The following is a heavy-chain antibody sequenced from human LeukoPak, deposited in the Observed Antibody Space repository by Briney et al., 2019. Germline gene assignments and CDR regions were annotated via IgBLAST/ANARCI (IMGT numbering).Heavy chain of an antibody. CDR3: AKRGDIVVTEDY. D-gene: IGHD5-12*01. CDR1: GFTFSSYA. CDR2: ISGSGTRA. J-gene: IGHJ4*02. V-gene: IGHV3-23*01. Sequence: SGGSLRLSCAASGFTFSSYAMSWVRQAPGKGLEWVSTISGSGTRAYYADSVKGRFTISRDNYKNTLYLQMNSLRAEDTAVYYCAKRGDIVVTEDYWGQGTLVTVSS.